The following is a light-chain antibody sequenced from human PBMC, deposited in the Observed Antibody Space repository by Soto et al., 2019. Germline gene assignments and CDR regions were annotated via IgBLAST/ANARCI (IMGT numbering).Light chain of an antibody. CDR1: SSDVGGYNY. V-gene: IGLV2-14*01. CDR3: CSYAGSSPYVV. J-gene: IGLJ2*01. CDR2: DVS. Sequence: QSALTQAASVSGSPGQSITISCTGTSSDVGGYNYVSWYQQHPGKAPKLMIYDVSNRPSGVSNRFSGSKSGNTASLTISGLQAEDEADYYCCSYAGSSPYVVFGGGTKLTVL.